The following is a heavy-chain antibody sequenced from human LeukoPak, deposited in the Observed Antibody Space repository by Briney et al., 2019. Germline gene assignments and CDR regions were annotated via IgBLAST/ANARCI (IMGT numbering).Heavy chain of an antibody. CDR2: INPNSGGT. V-gene: IGHV1-2*02. D-gene: IGHD6-13*01. CDR1: GYTFTGYY. CDR3: AREPAYSSSWYGSLSMYYYYMDV. Sequence: GASVKVSCKASGYTFTGYYMHWVRQAPGQGLEWMGWINPNSGGTNYAQKFQGRVTMTRDTSITTAYMELSRLRSDDTAVYYCAREPAYSSSWYGSLSMYYYYMDVWGKGTTVTVSS. J-gene: IGHJ6*03.